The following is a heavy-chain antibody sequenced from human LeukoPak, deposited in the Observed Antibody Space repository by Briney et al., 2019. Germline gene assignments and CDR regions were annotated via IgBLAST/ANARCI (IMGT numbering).Heavy chain of an antibody. J-gene: IGHJ3*02. CDR3: AGEGYGGNSDAFDI. Sequence: GGSLRLSCAASGFTFSSYELDWVRQAPGKGLEWVSYISSSGSIYYADSVKGRFTISRDNAKNSLYLQMNSLRAEDTAVYYCAGEGYGGNSDAFDIWGQGTMVTVSS. CDR1: GFTFSSYE. CDR2: ISSSGSI. V-gene: IGHV3-48*03. D-gene: IGHD4-23*01.